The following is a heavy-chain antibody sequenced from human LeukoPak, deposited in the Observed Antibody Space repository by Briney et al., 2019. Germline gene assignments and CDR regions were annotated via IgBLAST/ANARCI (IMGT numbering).Heavy chain of an antibody. V-gene: IGHV3-30*18. CDR1: GFSFSSYA. CDR3: AKDRYGSGNNWLDP. J-gene: IGHJ5*02. CDR2: ILHDGSKI. Sequence: RSLRLSCRASGFSFSSYAMHWVRQAPGKGLEWLAFILHDGSKIYHADSINGRFTISRDNSNNTLFLQMSSLRTEDTGVYYCAKDRYGSGNNWLDPWGQGTLVTVSS. D-gene: IGHD3-10*01.